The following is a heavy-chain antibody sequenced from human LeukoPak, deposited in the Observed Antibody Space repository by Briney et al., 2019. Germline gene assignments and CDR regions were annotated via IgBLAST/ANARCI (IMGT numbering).Heavy chain of an antibody. Sequence: ASVKVSCKASGYTFTSYYMHWVRQAPGQGLEWMGIINPSGGSTSYAQKFQGRVTMTRDTSTSTVYMELSSLRSEDTAVYYCATPTRIQLWTPYYYCYGMDVWGQGTTVTVSS. CDR2: INPSGGST. V-gene: IGHV1-46*03. CDR1: GYTFTSYY. CDR3: ATPTRIQLWTPYYYCYGMDV. D-gene: IGHD5-18*01. J-gene: IGHJ6*02.